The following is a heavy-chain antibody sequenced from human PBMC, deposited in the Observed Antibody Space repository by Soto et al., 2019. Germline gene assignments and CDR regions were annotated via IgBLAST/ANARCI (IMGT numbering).Heavy chain of an antibody. CDR2: ISYDGSNK. Sequence: QVPLVESGGGVVQPGRSLRLSCAASGFTFSSYAMHWVRQAPGKGLEWVAVISYDGSNKYYADSVKGRFTISRDNSKNTLYLQMNSLRAEDTAVYYCARDPVAYCGGDCRTFDYWGQGTLFTVSS. J-gene: IGHJ4*02. CDR3: ARDPVAYCGGDCRTFDY. D-gene: IGHD2-21*02. CDR1: GFTFSSYA. V-gene: IGHV3-30-3*01.